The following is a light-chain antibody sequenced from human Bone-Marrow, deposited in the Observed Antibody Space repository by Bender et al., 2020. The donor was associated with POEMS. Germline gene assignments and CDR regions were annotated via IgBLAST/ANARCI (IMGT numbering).Light chain of an antibody. CDR2: KDI. CDR1: VLAGQY. CDR3: QSSDIRSSSVM. V-gene: IGLV3-25*03. Sequence: YELTQSPSLSLSPGQKARITCSGDVLAGQYTYWYQQRSGQAPLLVISKDIDRPSGISERFSGSSSGSTATLTISGVRPEDEADYYCQSSDIRSSSVMFGGGTRLTVL. J-gene: IGLJ3*02.